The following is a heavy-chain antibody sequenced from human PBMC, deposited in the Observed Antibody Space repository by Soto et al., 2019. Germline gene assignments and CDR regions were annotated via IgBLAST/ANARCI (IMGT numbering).Heavy chain of an antibody. V-gene: IGHV3-23*01. CDR2: ISGSGGST. J-gene: IGHJ4*02. Sequence: GGSLWLSCAASGVTFCSYAMSWVRKAPGKGLEWVSAISGSGGSTYYADSVKGRFTISRDNSKNTLYLQMNSLRAEDTAVYYCAKSQGDYYGSGSYDYWGQGILVSVSS. D-gene: IGHD3-10*01. CDR3: AKSQGDYYGSGSYDY. CDR1: GVTFCSYA.